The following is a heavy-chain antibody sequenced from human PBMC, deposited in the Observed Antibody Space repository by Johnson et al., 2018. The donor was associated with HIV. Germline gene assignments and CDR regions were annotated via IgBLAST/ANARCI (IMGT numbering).Heavy chain of an antibody. V-gene: IGHV3-20*04. CDR1: GFTFSSFW. CDR3: ARSRGPMRKDAFDI. J-gene: IGHJ3*02. Sequence: VQLVESGGGLVQPGGSLRISCAASGFTFSSFWLTWVRQAPGKGLEWVSGINWNGGSTGYANSVDGRFTISRDNDKNTLYLEMGSLRVEDMAVYYCARSRGPMRKDAFDIWGQGTKVTVSS. D-gene: IGHD3-10*01. CDR2: INWNGGST.